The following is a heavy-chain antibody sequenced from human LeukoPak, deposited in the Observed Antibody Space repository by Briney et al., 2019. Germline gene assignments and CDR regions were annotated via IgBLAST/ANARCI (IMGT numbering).Heavy chain of an antibody. CDR2: IYYSGST. CDR1: GGSISSSSYY. D-gene: IGHD6-19*01. CDR3: ARPHSSGWGRYWYFGL. J-gene: IGHJ2*01. Sequence: SETLSLTCTVSGGSISSSSYYWGWIRQPPGKGLEWIGSIYYSGSTYYNPSLKSRVTISVDTSKNQFSLKLSSVTAADTAVYYCARPHSSGWGRYWYFGLWGRGTLVTVSS. V-gene: IGHV4-39*01.